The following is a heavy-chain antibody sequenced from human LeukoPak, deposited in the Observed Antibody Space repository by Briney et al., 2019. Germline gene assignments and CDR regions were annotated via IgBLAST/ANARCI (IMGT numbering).Heavy chain of an antibody. Sequence: GGSLRLSCAASGFTFSSYGMSWVRQAPGKGLEWVSTITSTGGSTYYTDSVKGRFTISRDNSRNTLYLQLNSLRAEDTAVYYCAKRITIFGVVAAGMDVWGQGTTVTVSS. V-gene: IGHV3-23*01. CDR3: AKRITIFGVVAAGMDV. CDR2: ITSTGGST. CDR1: GFTFSSYG. D-gene: IGHD3-3*01. J-gene: IGHJ6*02.